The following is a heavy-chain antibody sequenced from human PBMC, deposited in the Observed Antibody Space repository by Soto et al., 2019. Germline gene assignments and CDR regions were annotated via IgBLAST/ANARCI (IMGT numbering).Heavy chain of an antibody. CDR2: ISSSSSYI. D-gene: IGHD3-3*01. V-gene: IGHV3-21*01. CDR3: ARDRRRTTIFGVAADAFDI. CDR1: GFTFSSYS. J-gene: IGHJ3*02. Sequence: GGSLRLSCAASGFTFSSYSMNWVRQAPGKGLEWVSSISSSSSYIYYADSVKGRFTISRDNAKNSLYLQMNSLRAEDTAVYYCARDRRRTTIFGVAADAFDIWGQGTMVTVSS.